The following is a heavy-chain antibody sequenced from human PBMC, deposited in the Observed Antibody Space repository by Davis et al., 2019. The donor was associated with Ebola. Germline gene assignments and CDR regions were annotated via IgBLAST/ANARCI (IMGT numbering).Heavy chain of an antibody. D-gene: IGHD6-19*01. CDR1: GYTFTGYY. J-gene: IGHJ6*04. V-gene: IGHV1-2*06. Sequence: ASVKVSCKASGYTFTGYYMHWVRQAPGQGLEWMGRINPNSGGTDFAQKFQGRVTMTRDTSISTAYMELSRLRSDDTAVYYCARGGVGQWLVYYYYGMDVWGKGTTVTVSS. CDR2: INPNSGGT. CDR3: ARGGVGQWLVYYYYGMDV.